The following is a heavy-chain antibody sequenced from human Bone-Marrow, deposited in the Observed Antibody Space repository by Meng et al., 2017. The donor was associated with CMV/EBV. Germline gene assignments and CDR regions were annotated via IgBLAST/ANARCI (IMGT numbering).Heavy chain of an antibody. J-gene: IGHJ4*02. CDR3: APGFRSWSGSYSS. CDR1: GAPFSGY. D-gene: IGHD1-26*01. Sequence: QVHLQQWGAGLLKPSETLSLTCGVYGAPFSGYWSWVRQPPGKGLEWIGEITHSGSTNYNVSLKSRVTISLDTSKNQFSLKLSSVTATDTAVYYCAPGFRSWSGSYSSWGQGTLVTVSS. V-gene: IGHV4-34*01. CDR2: ITHSGST.